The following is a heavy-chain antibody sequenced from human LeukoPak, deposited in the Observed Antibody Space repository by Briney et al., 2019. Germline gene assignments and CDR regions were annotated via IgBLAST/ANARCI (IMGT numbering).Heavy chain of an antibody. V-gene: IGHV4-61*10. Sequence: SETLSLTCTVSGYSISSGSYYWSWIRQPAGKGLQWIGYIYYSGSTNYNPSLKSRVTISVDTSMNQFSLKLSSVTAADTAVYYCARVNPGYYDFWSGYENWFDPWGQGTLVTVSS. CDR3: ARVNPGYYDFWSGYENWFDP. J-gene: IGHJ5*02. CDR1: GYSISSGSYY. D-gene: IGHD3-3*01. CDR2: IYYSGST.